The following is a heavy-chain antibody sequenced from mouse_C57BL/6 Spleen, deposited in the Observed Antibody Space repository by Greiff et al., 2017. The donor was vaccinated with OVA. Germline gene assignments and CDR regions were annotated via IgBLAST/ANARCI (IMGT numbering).Heavy chain of an antibody. D-gene: IGHD3-2*02. Sequence: EVKLMESGGDLVKPGGSLKLSCAASGFTFSSYGMSWVRQTPDKRLEWVATISSGGSYTYYPDSVKGRFTISRDNAKNTLYLQMSSLKSEDTAMYYCARQGSSGLYAMDYWGQGTSVTVSS. CDR1: GFTFSSYG. V-gene: IGHV5-6*01. CDR3: ARQGSSGLYAMDY. J-gene: IGHJ4*01. CDR2: ISSGGSYT.